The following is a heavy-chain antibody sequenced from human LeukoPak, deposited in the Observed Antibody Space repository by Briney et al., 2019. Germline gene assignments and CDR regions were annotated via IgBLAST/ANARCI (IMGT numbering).Heavy chain of an antibody. CDR1: GFAFGVHA. J-gene: IGHJ5*02. Sequence: GGSLRLSCAGSGFAFGVHAMSWVRQAPGKGPEWVATIGSGADLFYAESVKGRFTISRDDPRNTVWLQMNSLRAEDTALYYCAKDWTPHNRVYGLDAWGQGTQVTVSS. V-gene: IGHV3-23*01. CDR2: IGSGADL. CDR3: AKDWTPHNRVYGLDA. D-gene: IGHD3/OR15-3a*01.